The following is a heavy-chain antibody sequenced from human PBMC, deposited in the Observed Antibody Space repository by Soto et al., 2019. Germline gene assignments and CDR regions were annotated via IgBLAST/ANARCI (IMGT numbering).Heavy chain of an antibody. Sequence: ASVKVSCKASGYTFSSQYMNWVRQAPGQGLEWMGIINPSGGSTSSAQKFQGRLTLTRDISTSTFYMELSSLRSEDTAVYYCARDGDCSGGSCSTNYWFDPWGQGTLVTVSS. CDR2: INPSGGST. CDR3: ARDGDCSGGSCSTNYWFDP. CDR1: GYTFSSQY. J-gene: IGHJ5*02. V-gene: IGHV1-46*01. D-gene: IGHD2-15*01.